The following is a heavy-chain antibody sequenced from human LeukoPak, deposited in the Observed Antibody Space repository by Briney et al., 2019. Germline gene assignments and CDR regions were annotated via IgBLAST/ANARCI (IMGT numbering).Heavy chain of an antibody. D-gene: IGHD6-19*01. J-gene: IGHJ4*02. CDR1: GFIFSSYG. V-gene: IGHV3-30*18. Sequence: GGSLRLSCAASGFIFSSYGMHWVRQAPGKGLEWVAVISYDGSDKLYADSVKGRFTISRDNSKSTLYLQMNSLRAEDTAVYYCAKGISTQWLVDYWGQGTLVTVSS. CDR2: ISYDGSDK. CDR3: AKGISTQWLVDY.